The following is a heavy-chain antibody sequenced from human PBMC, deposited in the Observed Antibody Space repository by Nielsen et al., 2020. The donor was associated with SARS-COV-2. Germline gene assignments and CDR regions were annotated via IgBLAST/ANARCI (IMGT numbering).Heavy chain of an antibody. CDR2: ISYDGSNK. V-gene: IGHV3-30*18. D-gene: IGHD6-6*01. J-gene: IGHJ4*02. CDR3: AKEASSSYGD. CDR1: GFTFSSYG. Sequence: GESLKISCAASGFTFSSYGMHWVRQAPGKGLEWVAVISYDGSNKYYADSVKGRFTISRDNSKNTLYLQMNSLRAEDTAVYYCAKEASSSYGDWGQGTLVTVSS.